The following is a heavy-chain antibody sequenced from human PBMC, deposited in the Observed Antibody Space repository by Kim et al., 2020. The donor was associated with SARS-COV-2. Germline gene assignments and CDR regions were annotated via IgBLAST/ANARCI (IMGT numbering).Heavy chain of an antibody. Sequence: SETLSLTCAVYGGSFSGYYWSWIRQPPGKGLEWIGEINHSGRTNYNPSLKCRVTISVDTSKNQFSLKLTSVTAADTAGYYCARRLSNTSGWGSHYCDLWG. CDR3: ARRLSNTSGWGSHYCDL. CDR1: GGSFSGYY. D-gene: IGHD3-10*01. J-gene: IGHJ2*01. CDR2: INHSGRT. V-gene: IGHV4-34*01.